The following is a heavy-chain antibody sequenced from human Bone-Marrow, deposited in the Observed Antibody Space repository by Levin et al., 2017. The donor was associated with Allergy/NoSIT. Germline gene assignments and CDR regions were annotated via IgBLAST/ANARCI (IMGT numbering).Heavy chain of an antibody. CDR3: ARGTIHEILTGRSYYFDS. Sequence: PGGSLRLSCAASGLTVNSNYMNWVRQPPGRGLEWVSVIYSAGNTFYADSVKGRFTISRDNSRNTVYLQMNSLRVDDTAVYFCARGTIHEILTGRSYYFDSWGQGTLVTVSS. CDR2: IYSAGNT. V-gene: IGHV3-66*01. D-gene: IGHD3-9*01. J-gene: IGHJ4*02. CDR1: GLTVNSNY.